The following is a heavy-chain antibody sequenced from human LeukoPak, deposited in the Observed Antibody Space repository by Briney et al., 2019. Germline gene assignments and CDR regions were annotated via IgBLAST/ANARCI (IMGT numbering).Heavy chain of an antibody. D-gene: IGHD3/OR15-3a*01. J-gene: IGHJ4*02. CDR3: ARGAGLDHY. V-gene: IGHV3-21*06. CDR1: GFTFSRYF. Sequence: GGSLRLSCVASGFTFSRYFMNWVRQAPGKGLEWVSSINSSGANIYYADSVRGRFVISRDNAKNSVYLQMNRLRGEDTAVYYCARGAGLDHYWGQGTLVTVSS. CDR2: INSSGANI.